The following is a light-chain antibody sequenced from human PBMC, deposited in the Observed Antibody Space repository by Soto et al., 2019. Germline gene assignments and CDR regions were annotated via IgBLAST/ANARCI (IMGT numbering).Light chain of an antibody. CDR3: QQYDTSPLYT. V-gene: IGKV3-20*01. CDR2: GAS. CDR1: QTISSSY. Sequence: EIVLTQSPGTVSLSPGERATLSCRTSQTISSSYLAWYQQKPGQAPRLLIYGASSRATGIPDRFSGSGSGTDFTLTISRLEPEDVAVYYCQQYDTSPLYTFGQGTKVEIK. J-gene: IGKJ2*01.